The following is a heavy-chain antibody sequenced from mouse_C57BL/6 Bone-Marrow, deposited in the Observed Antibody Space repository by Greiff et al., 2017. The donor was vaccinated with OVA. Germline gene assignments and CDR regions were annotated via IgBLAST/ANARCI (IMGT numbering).Heavy chain of an antibody. V-gene: IGHV1-80*01. CDR3: ARGITTVVAKDYAMDY. D-gene: IGHD1-1*01. CDR2: IYPGDGDT. CDR1: GYAFSSYW. Sequence: VKLMESGAELVKPGASVKISCKASGYAFSSYWMNWVKQRPGKGLEWIGQIYPGDGDTNYNGKFKGKATLTADKSSSTAYMQLSSLTSEDSAVYFCARGITTVVAKDYAMDYWGQGTSVTVSS. J-gene: IGHJ4*01.